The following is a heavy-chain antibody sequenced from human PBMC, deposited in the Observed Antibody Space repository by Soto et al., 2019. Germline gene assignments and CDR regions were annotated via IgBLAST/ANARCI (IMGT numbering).Heavy chain of an antibody. J-gene: IGHJ6*02. CDR1: GYSFTSYW. CDR2: IYPGDSDT. D-gene: IGHD6-13*01. V-gene: IGHV5-51*01. Sequence: PGESLKISCKGSGYSFTSYWIGWVRQMPGKGLEWMGIIYPGDSDTRYSPSFQGQVTISADKSISTAYLQWSSLKASDTAMYYCARLSDSSWYYYNSPKYYYYGMDVWGQGTTVTVSS. CDR3: ARLSDSSWYYYNSPKYYYYGMDV.